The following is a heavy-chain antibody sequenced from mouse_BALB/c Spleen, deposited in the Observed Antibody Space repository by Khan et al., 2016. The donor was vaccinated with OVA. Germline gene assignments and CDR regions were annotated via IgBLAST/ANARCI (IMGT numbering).Heavy chain of an antibody. Sequence: MQLKQSGPELVKPGASVKMSCKASGYIFTNYVLHWVKQKPGQGLEWIGYINPYNGGTKYNEKFKGKAALASDKSSITAYMELSSLTSEDSAVYYCARGNWQSYYFDYWGQGTTLTLSS. D-gene: IGHD4-1*01. CDR1: GYIFTNYV. CDR3: ARGNWQSYYFDY. J-gene: IGHJ2*01. V-gene: IGHV1S136*01. CDR2: INPYNGGT.